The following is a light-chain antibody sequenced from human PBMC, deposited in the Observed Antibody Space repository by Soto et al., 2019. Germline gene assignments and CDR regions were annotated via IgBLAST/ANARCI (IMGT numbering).Light chain of an antibody. J-gene: IGLJ2*01. CDR2: EVD. CDR3: SSYTSGNSVV. Sequence: QSALTQPASVSGSPGQSITISCTGASSDVGGYKYASWYQQHPGKAPKLIINEVDNRPSGVSDRFSGSKSANTASLTISGLQAEDEADYYCSSYTSGNSVVFGGGTKVTVL. V-gene: IGLV2-14*01. CDR1: SSDVGGYKY.